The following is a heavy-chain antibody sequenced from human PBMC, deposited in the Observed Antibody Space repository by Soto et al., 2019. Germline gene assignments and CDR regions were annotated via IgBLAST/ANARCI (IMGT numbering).Heavy chain of an antibody. J-gene: IGHJ6*02. CDR2: IYYSGST. Sequence: SQTLSLTCTVSGGSVSSGSYYWSWIRQPPGKGLEWIGYIYYSGSTYYNPSLKSRVTISVDTSKNQFSLKLSSVTAADTAVYYCARAHYGDYGYGMDVWGQGTTVTVSS. D-gene: IGHD4-17*01. CDR1: GGSVSSGSYY. CDR3: ARAHYGDYGYGMDV. V-gene: IGHV4-31*03.